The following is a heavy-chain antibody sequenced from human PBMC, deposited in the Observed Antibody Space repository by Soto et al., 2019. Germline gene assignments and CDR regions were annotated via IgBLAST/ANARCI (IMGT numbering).Heavy chain of an antibody. CDR1: CGSISSYY. V-gene: IGHV4-59*01. Sequence: SETLSLTCTVSCGSISSYYWSWIRQPPGKGLEWTGYIYYSGSTNYNPSLKSRVTISVDTSKNQFSLKLSSVTAADTAVYYCARGVEMARYYYYYMDVWGKGTTVTVSS. CDR2: IYYSGST. CDR3: ARGVEMARYYYYYMDV. J-gene: IGHJ6*03. D-gene: IGHD2-15*01.